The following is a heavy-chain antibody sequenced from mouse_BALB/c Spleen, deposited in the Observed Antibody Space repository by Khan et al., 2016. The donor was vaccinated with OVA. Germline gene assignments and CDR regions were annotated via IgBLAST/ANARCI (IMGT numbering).Heavy chain of an antibody. CDR3: ARSGTGSFAY. Sequence: QVQLQQSGAELARPGASVKLSCKASGYTFTDYYLNWVKQRTGQGLEWIGDIYPGSGNTYYNERFKGKATLTADKSSNTAYMQLSSLTSEDSAVYFCARSGTGSFAYWGQGTLVTVSA. CDR2: IYPGSGNT. V-gene: IGHV1-77*01. D-gene: IGHD4-1*01. CDR1: GYTFTDYY. J-gene: IGHJ3*01.